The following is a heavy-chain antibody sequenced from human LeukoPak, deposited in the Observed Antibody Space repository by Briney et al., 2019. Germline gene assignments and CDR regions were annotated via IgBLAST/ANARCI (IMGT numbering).Heavy chain of an antibody. CDR1: GGSVSSGTYY. Sequence: SETLSLTCTVSGGSVSSGTYYWSWIRQPPGKGLEWIGYIYYTGSTNYNPSLKSRLTISVDTSKNQFSLKLSSGTAADTAVYYCARRGGSGRGFDYWGQGTLVTVSS. CDR2: IYYTGST. V-gene: IGHV4-61*01. D-gene: IGHD3-10*01. J-gene: IGHJ4*02. CDR3: ARRGGSGRGFDY.